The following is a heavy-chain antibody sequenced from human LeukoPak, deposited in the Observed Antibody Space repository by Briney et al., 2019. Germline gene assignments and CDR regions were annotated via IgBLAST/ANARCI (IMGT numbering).Heavy chain of an antibody. CDR2: IWYDGSNK. D-gene: IGHD6-19*01. CDR1: GFTFSSYG. Sequence: PGGSLRLSCAASGFTFSSYGIDWVRQAPGKGLEWVAVIWYDGSNKYYADSVKGRFTISRDQSKNTAYLQMNSLRAEDTAVYYCARLGSGWSFDYWGRGALFTVSS. CDR3: ARLGSGWSFDY. J-gene: IGHJ4*02. V-gene: IGHV3-33*01.